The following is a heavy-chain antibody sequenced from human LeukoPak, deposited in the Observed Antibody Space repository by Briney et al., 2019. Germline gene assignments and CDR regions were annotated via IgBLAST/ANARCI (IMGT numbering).Heavy chain of an antibody. CDR1: GGTFSSYA. D-gene: IGHD6-6*01. V-gene: IGHV1-69*05. CDR2: IIPIFGTT. CDR3: ARERIAARPTQYYYYGMDV. J-gene: IGHJ6*02. Sequence: ASVKVSCKASGGTFSSYAISWVRQAPGQELEWMGGIIPIFGTTNYAQKFQGRVTITRDTSASTAYMELSSLRSEDTAVYYCARERIAARPTQYYYYGMDVWGQGTTVTVSS.